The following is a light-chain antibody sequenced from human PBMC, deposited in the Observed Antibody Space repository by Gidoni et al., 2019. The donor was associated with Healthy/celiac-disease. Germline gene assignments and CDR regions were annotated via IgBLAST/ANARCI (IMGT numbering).Light chain of an antibody. J-gene: IGKJ1*01. CDR3: QQSYSTRWT. V-gene: IGKV1-39*01. CDR2: AAS. CDR1: QSISSY. Sequence: DIQMTQSPSSLSASVGDRVTITCRASQSISSYLNWYQQKPGKAPKLLTYAASSVQSGVPSRFSGSGAGTDFTLTISSLQPEDFATYYCQQSYSTRWTFGKGTKVEIK.